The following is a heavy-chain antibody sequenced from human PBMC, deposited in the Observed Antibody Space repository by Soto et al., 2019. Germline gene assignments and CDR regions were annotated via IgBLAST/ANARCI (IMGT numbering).Heavy chain of an antibody. CDR3: ARGLRFLEWLPDYFDY. V-gene: IGHV4-59*08. Sequence: SETLSLTXTVSGGPISSYYWSWIRQPPGKGLEWIGYIYYSGSTNYNPSLKSRVTISVDTSKNQFSLKLSSVTAADTAVYYCARGLRFLEWLPDYFDYWGQGTLVTVSS. D-gene: IGHD3-3*01. CDR2: IYYSGST. J-gene: IGHJ4*02. CDR1: GGPISSYY.